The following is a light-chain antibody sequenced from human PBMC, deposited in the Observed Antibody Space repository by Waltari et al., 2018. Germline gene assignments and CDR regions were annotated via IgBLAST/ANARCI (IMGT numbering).Light chain of an antibody. CDR1: QSVKDH. J-gene: IGKJ4*01. CDR3: QQYTEWPPLT. Sequence: EIVMTQSPATLSVSQGERVPLPCRASQSVKDHLAWYQQRPGQATRLLIYGASTRATGIPARFSGSGFGTEFTLTIVSLQSEDFGVYYCQQYTEWPPLTFGGGTTVDIK. CDR2: GAS. V-gene: IGKV3-15*01.